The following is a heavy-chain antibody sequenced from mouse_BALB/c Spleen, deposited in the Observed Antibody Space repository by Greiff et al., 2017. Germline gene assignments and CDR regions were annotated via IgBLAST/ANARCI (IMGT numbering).Heavy chain of an antibody. CDR2: INPYNDGT. J-gene: IGHJ3*01. Sequence: EVHLVESGPELVKPGASVKMSCKASGYTFTSYVMHWVKQKPGQGLEWIGYINPYNDGTKYNEKFKGKATLTSDKSSSTAYMELSSLTSEDSAVYYCARGYRYDGFAYWGQGTLVTVSA. V-gene: IGHV1-14*01. CDR1: GYTFTSYV. CDR3: ARGYRYDGFAY. D-gene: IGHD2-14*01.